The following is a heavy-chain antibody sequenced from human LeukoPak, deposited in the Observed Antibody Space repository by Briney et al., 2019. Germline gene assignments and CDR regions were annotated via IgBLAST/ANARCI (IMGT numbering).Heavy chain of an antibody. Sequence: PSETLSLTCTVSGGSISSGSYYWSWIRQPAGKGLEWIGRIYTSGSTNYNPSLKSRVTISVDTSKNQFSLKLSSVTAADTAVYYCATSKRYYDILTGYLDWGQGTLVTVSS. CDR2: IYTSGST. V-gene: IGHV4-61*02. CDR1: GGSISSGSYY. J-gene: IGHJ4*02. D-gene: IGHD3-9*01. CDR3: ATSKRYYDILTGYLD.